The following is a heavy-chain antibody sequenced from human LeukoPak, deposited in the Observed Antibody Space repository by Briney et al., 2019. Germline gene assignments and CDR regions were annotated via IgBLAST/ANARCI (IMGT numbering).Heavy chain of an antibody. J-gene: IGHJ6*02. CDR1: GGSISSGGYS. CDR3: ARDQTAGSNYYGMDV. CDR2: IYHSGST. Sequence: PSETLSLTCAVSGGSISSGGYSWSWIRQPPGKGLEWIGYIYHSGSTYYNPSPKSRVTISVDRSKNQFSLKLSSVTAADTAVYYCARDQTAGSNYYGMDVWGQGTTVTVSS. V-gene: IGHV4-30-2*01. D-gene: IGHD6-13*01.